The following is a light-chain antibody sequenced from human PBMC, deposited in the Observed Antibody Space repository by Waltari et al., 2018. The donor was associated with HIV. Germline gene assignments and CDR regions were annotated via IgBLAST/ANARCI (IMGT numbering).Light chain of an antibody. CDR2: EVF. J-gene: IGLJ2*01. V-gene: IGLV2-14*01. Sequence: QSALTQSASVSRSPGQSITVCCTGTNSAVDDYYFVLWYQPQSGNSPRLLIFEVFNRPSGSTNRVSGSKSGNTASLTISGLRSEDDADYYCSSFARSGTLLFGGGTRVTVL. CDR3: SSFARSGTLL. CDR1: NSAVDDYYF.